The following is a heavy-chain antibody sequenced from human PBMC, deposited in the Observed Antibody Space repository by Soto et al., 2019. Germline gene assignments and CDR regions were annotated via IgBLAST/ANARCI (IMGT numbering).Heavy chain of an antibody. Sequence: ASVKVSCKASGCTFTSYGISWVRQAPGQGLEWMGWISAYNGNTNYAQKLQGRVTMTTDTSTSTAYMELRSLRSDDTAVYYCARGSLLGYCSGGSCYAFDIWGQGTMVTVSS. CDR3: ARGSLLGYCSGGSCYAFDI. D-gene: IGHD2-15*01. J-gene: IGHJ3*02. V-gene: IGHV1-18*01. CDR2: ISAYNGNT. CDR1: GCTFTSYG.